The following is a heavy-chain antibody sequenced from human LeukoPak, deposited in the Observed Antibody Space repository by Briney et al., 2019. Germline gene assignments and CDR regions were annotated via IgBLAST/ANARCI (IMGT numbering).Heavy chain of an antibody. CDR2: ISGSGGST. D-gene: IGHD6-13*01. Sequence: GGSLRLSCAASGFTFSSYAMSWVRQAPGKGLEWVSAISGSGGSTYYADSVKGRFTISRDNSKNTPYPQMNSLRAEDTAVYYCAKDSSWYYFDYWGQGTLVTVSS. J-gene: IGHJ4*02. CDR1: GFTFSSYA. V-gene: IGHV3-23*01. CDR3: AKDSSWYYFDY.